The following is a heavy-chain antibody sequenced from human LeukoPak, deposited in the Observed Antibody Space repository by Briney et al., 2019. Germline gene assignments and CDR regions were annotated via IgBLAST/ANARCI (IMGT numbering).Heavy chain of an antibody. CDR2: FSGDDGTT. V-gene: IGHV3-43*02. CDR1: GFTFDDYA. Sequence: GGSLRLSCTASGFTFDDYAMHWVRQAPAKGLEWVSLFSGDDGTTDYADSVKGRFTISRDNRRNSLYLHMNSLRTEDTALYFCAKVYVGSWYAYDHWGQGTLVTVSS. J-gene: IGHJ4*02. D-gene: IGHD6-13*01. CDR3: AKVYVGSWYAYDH.